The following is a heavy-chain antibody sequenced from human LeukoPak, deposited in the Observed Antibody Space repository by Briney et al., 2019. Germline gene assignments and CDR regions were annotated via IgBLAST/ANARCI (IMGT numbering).Heavy chain of an antibody. J-gene: IGHJ6*03. CDR3: ARGAGGPAAIAGYYYYYYMDV. CDR2: IYYSGST. V-gene: IGHV4-30-4*08. CDR1: GYSISSGYY. D-gene: IGHD2-2*01. Sequence: PSETLSLTCTVSGYSISSGYYWSWIRQPPGKGLEWIGYIYYSGSTYYNPSLKSRVTISVDTSKNQFSLRLSSVTAADTAVYYCARGAGGPAAIAGYYYYYYMDVWGKGTTVTVSS.